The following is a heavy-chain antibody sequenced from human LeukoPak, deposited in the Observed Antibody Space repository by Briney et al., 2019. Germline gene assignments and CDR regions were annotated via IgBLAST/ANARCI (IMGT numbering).Heavy chain of an antibody. CDR3: ASEYYYGSGSFSEGY. V-gene: IGHV3-53*01. D-gene: IGHD3-10*01. J-gene: IGHJ4*02. CDR1: GFTVSSNY. CDR2: IYSGGST. Sequence: GGSLSLSCAASGFTVSSNYMSWVRQAPGKGVGWVSVIYSGGSTYYADSVKGRFTISRDNSKNTLYLQMNSLRAEDTAVYYCASEYYYGSGSFSEGYWGQGTLVTVSS.